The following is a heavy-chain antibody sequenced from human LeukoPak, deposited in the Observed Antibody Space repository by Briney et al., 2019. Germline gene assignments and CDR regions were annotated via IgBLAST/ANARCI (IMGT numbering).Heavy chain of an antibody. J-gene: IGHJ4*02. Sequence: GGSLRLSCAASGFTFSSYGMHWVRQAPGKGLEWVAVIWYDGSNKYYADSVKGRFTISRDNSKNMLYLQMNSLRAEDTAVYYCARGTGITMIVVSLDYWGQGTLVTVSS. V-gene: IGHV3-33*01. CDR2: IWYDGSNK. CDR1: GFTFSSYG. D-gene: IGHD3-22*01. CDR3: ARGTGITMIVVSLDY.